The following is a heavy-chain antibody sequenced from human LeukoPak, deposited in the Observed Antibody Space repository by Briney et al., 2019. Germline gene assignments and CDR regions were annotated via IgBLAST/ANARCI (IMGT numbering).Heavy chain of an antibody. CDR3: ARDLQYSGSY. V-gene: IGHV3-53*01. CDR1: GFTFSSYA. Sequence: GGSLRLSCVGSGFTFSSYAMSWVRQAPGKGLEWVSVIYSGGSTYYADSVKGRFTISRDNSKNTLYLQMNSLRAEDTAVYYCARDLQYSGSYWGQGTLVTVSS. CDR2: IYSGGST. J-gene: IGHJ4*02. D-gene: IGHD1-26*01.